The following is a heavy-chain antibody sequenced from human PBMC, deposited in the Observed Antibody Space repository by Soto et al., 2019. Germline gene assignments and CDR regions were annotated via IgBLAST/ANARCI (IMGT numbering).Heavy chain of an antibody. CDR3: ARKDKSGYFNWFDP. CDR2: ILPSDSDT. D-gene: IGHD3-22*01. Sequence: GESLKISCRTSGYKFTSYWIAWVRQMPGKGLEWMGIILPSDSDTRYSPSFQGRVTISADRSTSTVFLQWASLKASDTAVYFCARKDKSGYFNWFDPWGQGTLVTVSS. J-gene: IGHJ5*02. CDR1: GYKFTSYW. V-gene: IGHV5-51*01.